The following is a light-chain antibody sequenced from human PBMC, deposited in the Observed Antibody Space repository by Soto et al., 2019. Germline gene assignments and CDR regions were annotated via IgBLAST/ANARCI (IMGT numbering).Light chain of an antibody. Sequence: QSVLTQPPSVSGAPGQRVTISCTESSSNIGAGYDVHWYQQLPGTAPKLLIYGNSNRPSGVPDRFFGSKSGTSASLAITGLQAEDEADYYCQSYDSSLSAWVFGGGTKLTVL. CDR2: GNS. J-gene: IGLJ3*02. CDR1: SSNIGAGYD. V-gene: IGLV1-40*01. CDR3: QSYDSSLSAWV.